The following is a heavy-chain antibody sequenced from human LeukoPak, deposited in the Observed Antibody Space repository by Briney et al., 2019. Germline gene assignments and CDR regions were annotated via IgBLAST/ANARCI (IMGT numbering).Heavy chain of an antibody. CDR3: AKDANYYDSSGFFIPFDY. D-gene: IGHD3-22*01. Sequence: GGSLRLSCSASGFAFSRFAMTWVRHLPGKGLDWVSTISGNGNQTYYADSVKGRFSVSRDNSKNILYLQMDSLRADDSALYYCAKDANYYDSSGFFIPFDYWGQGTLVTVSS. V-gene: IGHV3-23*01. CDR2: ISGNGNQT. J-gene: IGHJ4*02. CDR1: GFAFSRFA.